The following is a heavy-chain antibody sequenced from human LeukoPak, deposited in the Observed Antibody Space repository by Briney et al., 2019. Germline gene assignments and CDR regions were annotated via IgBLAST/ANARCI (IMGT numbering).Heavy chain of an antibody. CDR3: ARLVRSFDL. CDR1: GGSISSYY. CDR2: AYYSGST. J-gene: IGHJ2*01. V-gene: IGHV4-59*08. Sequence: PETLSLTCTVSGGSISSYYWTWIRQPPGKGLEWIGHAYYSGSTNYNPSLKSRVTLSLDTSKNQFSLRLSSVAAADAAVYYCARLVRSFDLWGRGTLVTVSS.